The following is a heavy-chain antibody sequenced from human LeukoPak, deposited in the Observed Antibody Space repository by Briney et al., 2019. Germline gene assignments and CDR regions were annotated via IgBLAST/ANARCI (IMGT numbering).Heavy chain of an antibody. V-gene: IGHV4-59*08. CDR3: ARHRGGSSWSNWFDP. CDR2: IYYSGTT. Sequence: SETLSLTCTVSGGSISSYYWSWIRQPPGKGLEWIGYIYYSGTTNYNPSLKSRVTISVDTSKNQFSLKLTSMTAAATAVYYCARHRGGSSWSNWFDPWGQGTLVTVSS. J-gene: IGHJ5*02. D-gene: IGHD6-13*01. CDR1: GGSISSYY.